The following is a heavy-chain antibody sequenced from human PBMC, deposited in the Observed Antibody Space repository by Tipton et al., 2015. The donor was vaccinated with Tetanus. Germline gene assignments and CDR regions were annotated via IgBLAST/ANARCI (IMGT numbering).Heavy chain of an antibody. D-gene: IGHD5-18*01. V-gene: IGHV4-34*01. Sequence: GLGKPSETLSLTCAVYGGSFSGYYWSWIRQPTGKGLECIGVINHRGSTNYNPSLKSRITISADTSKNHFSLKLSSVTAADTAVYYCARGLGTRVDGYSYGYFDPWGQGTLVTVSS. CDR2: INHRGST. J-gene: IGHJ5*02. CDR3: ARGLGTRVDGYSYGYFDP. CDR1: GGSFSGYY.